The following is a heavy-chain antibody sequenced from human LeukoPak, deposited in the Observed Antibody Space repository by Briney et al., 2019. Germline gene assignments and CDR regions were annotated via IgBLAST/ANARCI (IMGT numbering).Heavy chain of an antibody. D-gene: IGHD3-3*01. Sequence: ASVTVSCKASGYTFTSYYMHWVRQAPGQGLEWMGIINPSGGSTSYAQKFQGRVTMTRDTSTSTVYMELSSLRSEDTAVYYCARAPYIGSSYYDFWSGREYYMDVWGKGTTVTVSS. CDR3: ARAPYIGSSYYDFWSGREYYMDV. V-gene: IGHV1-46*01. CDR2: INPSGGST. CDR1: GYTFTSYY. J-gene: IGHJ6*03.